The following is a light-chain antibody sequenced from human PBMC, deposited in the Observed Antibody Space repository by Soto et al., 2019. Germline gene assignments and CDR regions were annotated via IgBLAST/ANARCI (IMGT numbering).Light chain of an antibody. CDR2: SAS. J-gene: IGKJ1*01. CDR1: QSISDT. CDR3: QQYAYWPET. V-gene: IGKV3-15*01. Sequence: EIVMTQSPATLSVSPGGRATLSCRASQSISDTLAWYQQKPGQAPRLLIYSASRGATGFPARFSGSGSGTDFTLAISSLHSEDFAVYYCQQYAYWPETFGQATRWIS.